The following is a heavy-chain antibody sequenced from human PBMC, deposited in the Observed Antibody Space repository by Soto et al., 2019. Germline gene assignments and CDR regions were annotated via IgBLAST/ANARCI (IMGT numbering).Heavy chain of an antibody. J-gene: IGHJ4*02. CDR2: ISSSSTYI. V-gene: IGHV3-21*01. D-gene: IGHD2-2*02. Sequence: GGSLRLSCAASGFTFSYYTMNWVRQAPGKGLEWVSSISSSSTYIYYADSVKGRFTISRDNAKNSLFLQMNSLRAEDTAVYYCARVYGSLEGYCSSTSCYISHWGQGVLVTVSS. CDR3: ARVYGSLEGYCSSTSCYISH. CDR1: GFTFSYYT.